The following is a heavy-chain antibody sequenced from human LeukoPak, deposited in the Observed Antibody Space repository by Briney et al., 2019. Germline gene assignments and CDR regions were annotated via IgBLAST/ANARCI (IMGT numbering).Heavy chain of an antibody. V-gene: IGHV1-2*02. J-gene: IGHJ4*02. D-gene: IGHD3-22*01. Sequence: GASVKVSCKASGYTFTSYGISWVRQAPGQGLEWMGWINPNSGGTNYAQKFQGRVTMTRDTSISTAYMELSRLRSDDTAVYYCARVSRELLLPPDYWGQGTLVTVSS. CDR3: ARVSRELLLPPDY. CDR2: INPNSGGT. CDR1: GYTFTSYG.